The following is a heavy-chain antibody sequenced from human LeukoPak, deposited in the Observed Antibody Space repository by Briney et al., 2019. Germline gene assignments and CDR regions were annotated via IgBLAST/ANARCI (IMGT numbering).Heavy chain of an antibody. Sequence: SETLSLTCTVSGGSISSSSYYWGWIRQPPGKGLEWIGSIYYSGSTYYNPSPKSRVTISVDTSKNQFSLKLSSVTAADTAVYYCARLSVVPAAISLYYFDYWGQGTLVTVSS. CDR1: GGSISSSSYY. D-gene: IGHD2-2*01. CDR3: ARLSVVPAAISLYYFDY. CDR2: IYYSGST. J-gene: IGHJ4*02. V-gene: IGHV4-39*01.